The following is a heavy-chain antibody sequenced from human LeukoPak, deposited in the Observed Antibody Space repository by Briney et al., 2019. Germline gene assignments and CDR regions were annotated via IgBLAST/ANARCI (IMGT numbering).Heavy chain of an antibody. CDR1: GFTFSNYW. Sequence: GGSLRLSCAASGFTFSNYWIHWVRQAPGKGLVWVSRINTDGTSTSYADSVKGRFTISRDNAKNTLYLQMNSLRAEDTAVYYCARRSPAIGSGYPSGFDPWGQGTLVTVSS. V-gene: IGHV3-74*01. D-gene: IGHD3-22*01. CDR3: ARRSPAIGSGYPSGFDP. CDR2: INTDGTST. J-gene: IGHJ5*02.